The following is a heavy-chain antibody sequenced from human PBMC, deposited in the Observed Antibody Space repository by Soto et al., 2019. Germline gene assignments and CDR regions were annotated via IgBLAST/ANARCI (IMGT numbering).Heavy chain of an antibody. J-gene: IGHJ4*02. CDR3: AHNPGSSSWYRYFDY. CDR1: GFTFSNFA. Sequence: EVQLLESGGGLVQPGGSLRLSCAASGFTFSNFAMSWVRQAPGKGLGWVSTLSGSGGSTYYGDSVKGRFTISRDNSNNMVYLQMKGLRDEDTALYYCAHNPGSSSWYRYFDYWGQGTLVTVSS. V-gene: IGHV3-23*01. D-gene: IGHD6-13*01. CDR2: LSGSGGST.